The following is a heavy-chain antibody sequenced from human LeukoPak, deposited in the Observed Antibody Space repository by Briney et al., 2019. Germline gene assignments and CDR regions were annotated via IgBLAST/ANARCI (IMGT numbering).Heavy chain of an antibody. D-gene: IGHD2-21*02. CDR3: ARVRACGGDCYSSYYYYMDV. CDR1: GGSVSGYY. Sequence: PSQSLSLTCAVDGGSVSGYYWGWIRQPPGNGLGWIGEINDGGPTTSNPSLKGRVSISVDTSKYQFSLKLSSVTASDTAVYYCARVRACGGDCYSSYYYYMDVWGKGTTVTVSS. V-gene: IGHV4-34*01. CDR2: INDGGPT. J-gene: IGHJ6*03.